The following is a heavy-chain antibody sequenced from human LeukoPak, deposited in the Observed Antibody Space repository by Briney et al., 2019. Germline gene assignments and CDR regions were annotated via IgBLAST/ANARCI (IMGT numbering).Heavy chain of an antibody. Sequence: GGSLRLSCAASGFTFSSYWMNWVRQAPGKGLEWVANIKQDGSEKYYVDSVKGRFTISRDNAKNSLYLQMNSLRAEDTAVYYCARDPSSLRDSFDYWGQGTLVTVSS. CDR2: IKQDGSEK. CDR1: GFTFSSYW. J-gene: IGHJ4*02. V-gene: IGHV3-7*01. CDR3: ARDPSSLRDSFDY.